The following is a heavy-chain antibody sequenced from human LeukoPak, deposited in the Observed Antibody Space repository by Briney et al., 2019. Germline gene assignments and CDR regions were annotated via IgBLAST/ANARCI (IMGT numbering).Heavy chain of an antibody. CDR1: GFTFSSYS. V-gene: IGHV3-48*01. Sequence: GGPLRLSCAASGFTFSSYSMNWVRHAPGKGLEWVAYISRSSSTIYYADSVKGRFTISRDNAKNSLYLQMDSLRAEDTAVYYCAKDPYRASSGLVDYWGQGTLVTVSS. J-gene: IGHJ4*02. CDR2: ISRSSSTI. D-gene: IGHD5-12*01. CDR3: AKDPYRASSGLVDY.